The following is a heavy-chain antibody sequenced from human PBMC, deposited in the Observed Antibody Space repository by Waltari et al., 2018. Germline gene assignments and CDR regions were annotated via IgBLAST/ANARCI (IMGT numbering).Heavy chain of an antibody. Sequence: QVQLVESGGGVVQPGRSLRLSCEASGFTFRCFPMHWVRQAPGKGLEWVAVISYDGSNKYYADSVKGRFTISRDNSKNTLYLQMNSLRAEDTAVYYCARVGYGGYWGQGTLVTVSS. J-gene: IGHJ4*02. V-gene: IGHV3-30-3*01. CDR3: ARVGYGGY. CDR1: GFTFRCFP. D-gene: IGHD2-15*01. CDR2: ISYDGSNK.